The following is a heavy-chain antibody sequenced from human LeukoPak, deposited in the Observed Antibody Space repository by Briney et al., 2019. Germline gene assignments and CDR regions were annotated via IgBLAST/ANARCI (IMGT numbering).Heavy chain of an antibody. CDR3: ARARSGLDAFDI. CDR1: DYSITSGYY. Sequence: SETLSLTCTVSDYSITSGYYWGWIRQPPGKGLEWIGSLYHSGNTYYNPSLKSRVTISVDTSKNQFSLKLSSVTAADTAVYYCARARSGLDAFDIWGQGTMVTVSS. V-gene: IGHV4-38-2*02. J-gene: IGHJ3*02. CDR2: LYHSGNT. D-gene: IGHD3-22*01.